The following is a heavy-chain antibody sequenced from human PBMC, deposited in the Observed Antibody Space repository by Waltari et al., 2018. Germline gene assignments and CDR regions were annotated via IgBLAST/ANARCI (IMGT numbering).Heavy chain of an antibody. Sequence: EVQLVESGGGLVQPGGSLRLACAASGFTFTNYNMNWVRQAPGKGLEWVAHISTSSSTIYGEDSVKGRFIISGDNDKNSLYMQMNSLRDEDTAVYYCAGLNWYFDRWGRGTLVTVSS. V-gene: IGHV3-48*02. CDR1: GFTFTNYN. CDR2: ISTSSSTI. CDR3: AGLNWYFDR. J-gene: IGHJ2*01.